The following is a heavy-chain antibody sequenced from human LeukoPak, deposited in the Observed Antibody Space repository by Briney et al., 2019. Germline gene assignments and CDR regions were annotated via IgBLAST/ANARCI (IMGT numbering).Heavy chain of an antibody. CDR2: IYSDGRT. D-gene: IGHD2-15*01. J-gene: IGHJ6*02. Sequence: PGGSLRLSCAASGFTVSSSYMNWVRQSPGKGLEWVSIIYSDGRTYYADSVKGRFTISRDNSKNTLYLQMNSLRAEDTAVYYCARGNLVDYNYYGMDVWGQGTTVTVSS. CDR1: GFTVSSSY. V-gene: IGHV3-66*01. CDR3: ARGNLVDYNYYGMDV.